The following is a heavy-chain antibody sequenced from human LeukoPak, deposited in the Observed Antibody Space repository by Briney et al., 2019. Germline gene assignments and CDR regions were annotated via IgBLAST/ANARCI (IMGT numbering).Heavy chain of an antibody. V-gene: IGHV4-39*07. CDR1: GGSISSSSYH. J-gene: IGHJ4*02. CDR2: IYYSGST. Sequence: KPSETLSLTCTVSGGSISSSSYHWGWIRQPPGKGLEWIGSIYYSGSTYYNPSLKSRVTISVDTSKNQFSLKLISVTAADTAVYYRARVSPGVSPGEKKAGYWGQGTLVTVSS. D-gene: IGHD6-13*01. CDR3: ARVSPGVSPGEKKAGY.